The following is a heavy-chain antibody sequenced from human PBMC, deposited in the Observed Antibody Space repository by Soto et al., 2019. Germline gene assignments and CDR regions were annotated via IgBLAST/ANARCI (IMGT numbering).Heavy chain of an antibody. V-gene: IGHV4-31*03. Sequence: PSETLSLTCTVSGGSISSGGYYWSWIRQHPGKGLEWIGYIYYSGSTYYNPSLKSRVTISVDTSKNQFSLKLSSVTAADTAVYYCARDRGPIVGATGYYYYGMDVWGQGTTVTVSS. J-gene: IGHJ6*02. D-gene: IGHD1-26*01. CDR3: ARDRGPIVGATGYYYYGMDV. CDR1: GGSISSGGYY. CDR2: IYYSGST.